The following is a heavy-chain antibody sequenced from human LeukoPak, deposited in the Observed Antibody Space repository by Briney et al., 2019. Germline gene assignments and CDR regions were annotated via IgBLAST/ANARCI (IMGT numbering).Heavy chain of an antibody. CDR2: ISTSSTYI. D-gene: IGHD1-26*01. CDR1: EFTLRSYS. J-gene: IGHJ4*02. V-gene: IGHV3-21*01. Sequence: PGGSLRLSCVASEFTLRSYSIHWVRQAPGKGLEWVSYISTSSTYIYYADSVMGRFTISRDNAKNSLYLHMSSLRAEDTAVYYCARDASGSSIGLIDFWGQGTLVTVSS. CDR3: ARDASGSSIGLIDF.